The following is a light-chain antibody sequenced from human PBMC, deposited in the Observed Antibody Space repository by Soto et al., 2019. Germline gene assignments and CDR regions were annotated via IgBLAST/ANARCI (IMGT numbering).Light chain of an antibody. Sequence: QSVLTQPPSVSGAPGQRVTISCTGSSSNIGAGYDVHWYQQLPGTAPKLLIYGNSNRPSGVPDRFSGSKSGTSASLAITGLQVEDEADYYCQSYDSSLSALVFGGGTKLTVL. CDR1: SSNIGAGYD. V-gene: IGLV1-40*01. CDR3: QSYDSSLSALV. J-gene: IGLJ3*02. CDR2: GNS.